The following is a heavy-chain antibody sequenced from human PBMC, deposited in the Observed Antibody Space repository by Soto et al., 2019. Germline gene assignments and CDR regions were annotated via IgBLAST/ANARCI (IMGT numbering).Heavy chain of an antibody. V-gene: IGHV1-18*01. CDR3: ARDGIVVVPAAIGWFDP. D-gene: IGHD2-2*01. CDR1: GYTFTSYG. Sequence: GASVKVSFKASGYTFTSYGISWVRQAPGQGLEWMGWTSAYNGNTNYAQKLQGRVTMTTDTSTSTAYMELRSLRSDDTAVYYCARDGIVVVPAAIGWFDPWGQGTLVT. CDR2: TSAYNGNT. J-gene: IGHJ5*02.